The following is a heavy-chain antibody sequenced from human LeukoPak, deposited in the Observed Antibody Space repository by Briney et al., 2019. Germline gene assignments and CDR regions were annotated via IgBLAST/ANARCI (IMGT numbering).Heavy chain of an antibody. V-gene: IGHV4-34*01. CDR2: INHSGSA. Sequence: SETLSLTCAVYDGSFSGYYCSWIRQPPGKGLEWIGEINHSGSANYNPSLKSRVTILLDTSKNQFSLNLSSVTAADTAVYYCARVQARGDWFDPWGQGTLVTVSS. CDR3: ARVQARGDWFDP. D-gene: IGHD6-6*01. J-gene: IGHJ5*02. CDR1: DGSFSGYY.